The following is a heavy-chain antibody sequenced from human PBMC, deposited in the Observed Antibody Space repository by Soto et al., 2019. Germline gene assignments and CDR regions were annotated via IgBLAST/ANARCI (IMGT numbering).Heavy chain of an antibody. D-gene: IGHD6-13*01. CDR1: GFTFSSYA. Sequence: GGSLRLSCAASGFTFSSYAMSWVRQAPGKGLEWVSAISGSGGSTYYADSVKGRFAISRDNSKNTLYLQMNSLRAEDTAVYYCAREYSSPPFYYYGMDFWGQGTTVTVSS. CDR2: ISGSGGST. V-gene: IGHV3-23*01. J-gene: IGHJ6*02. CDR3: AREYSSPPFYYYGMDF.